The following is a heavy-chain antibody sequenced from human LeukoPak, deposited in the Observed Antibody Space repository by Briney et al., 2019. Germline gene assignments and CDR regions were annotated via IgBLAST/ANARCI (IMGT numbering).Heavy chain of an antibody. CDR3: AKYISSWHTFDY. CDR1: GFTFSSYS. J-gene: IGHJ4*02. CDR2: INSISSTI. Sequence: GGSLRLSCAASGFTFSSYSMNWVRQAPGKGLEWLSYINSISSTIYYADSVKGRFTISRDNARNSLSLQMNSLRAEDTAVYYCAKYISSWHTFDYWGQGTLVTVSS. V-gene: IGHV3-48*01. D-gene: IGHD6-13*01.